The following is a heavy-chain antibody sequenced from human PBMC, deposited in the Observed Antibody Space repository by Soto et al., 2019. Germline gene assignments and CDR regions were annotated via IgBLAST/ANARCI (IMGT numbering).Heavy chain of an antibody. CDR2: IIPIFGTA. V-gene: IGHV1-69*06. CDR1: GGTFSSYA. Sequence: QGQLVQSGAEVKKPGSSVKVSCKASGGTFSSYAISWVRQAPGQGLEWMGGIIPIFGTANYAQKFQGRVTITADKSMSTAYMELSSLRSEDTAVYYCARGTYYYDSSGYYYYYYGMDVWGQGTTVTVSS. J-gene: IGHJ6*02. D-gene: IGHD3-22*01. CDR3: ARGTYYYDSSGYYYYYYGMDV.